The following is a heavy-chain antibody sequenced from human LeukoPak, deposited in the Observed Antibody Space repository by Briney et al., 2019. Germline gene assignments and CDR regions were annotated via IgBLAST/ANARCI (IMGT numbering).Heavy chain of an antibody. CDR3: AKDRGRGFYYDSSGYAFDY. D-gene: IGHD3-22*01. Sequence: PGGSLRLSCAASGFTFSSYSMNWVRQAPGKGLEWVSGISWNSGSIGYADSVKGRFTISRDNAKNSLYLQMNSLRAEDTALYYCAKDRGRGFYYDSSGYAFDYWGQGTLVTVSS. V-gene: IGHV3-9*01. J-gene: IGHJ4*02. CDR2: ISWNSGSI. CDR1: GFTFSSYS.